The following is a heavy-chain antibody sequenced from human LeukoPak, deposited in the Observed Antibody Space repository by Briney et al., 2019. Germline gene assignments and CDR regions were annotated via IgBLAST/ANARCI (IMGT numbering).Heavy chain of an antibody. V-gene: IGHV3-53*01. CDR3: ARGSGWYHPPYYYYYVMDV. J-gene: IGHJ6*02. CDR1: GFTVSSNY. CDR2: IYSGGST. D-gene: IGHD6-19*01. Sequence: GGSLRLSCAASGFTVSSNYMSWVRQAPGKGLEWVSVIYSGGSTYYADSVKGRFTISRDNSKNTLYLQMNSLRAEDTAVYYCARGSGWYHPPYYYYYVMDVWGQGTTVTVSS.